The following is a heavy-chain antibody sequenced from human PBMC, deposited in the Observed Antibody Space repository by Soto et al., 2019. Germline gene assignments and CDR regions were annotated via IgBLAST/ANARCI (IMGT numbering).Heavy chain of an antibody. V-gene: IGHV4-39*01. Sequence: SETLSLTGTVSGGSISSSSYYWGWIRQPPGKGLEWIGSIYYSGSTYYNPSLKSRVTISVDTSKNQFSLKLSSVTAADTAVYYCVGYSSGWYNTFDYWGQGTLVTVSS. J-gene: IGHJ4*02. CDR3: VGYSSGWYNTFDY. CDR1: GGSISSSSYY. CDR2: IYYSGST. D-gene: IGHD6-19*01.